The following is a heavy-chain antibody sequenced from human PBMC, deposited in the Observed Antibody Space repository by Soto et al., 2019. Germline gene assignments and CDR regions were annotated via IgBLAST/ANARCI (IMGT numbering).Heavy chain of an antibody. V-gene: IGHV2-5*01. CDR2: IYWNDDK. J-gene: IGHJ5*02. CDR1: GFSLTTSGVG. Sequence: SGPTLVNPTQTLTLTCTFSGFSLTTSGVGVGWIRQPPGKALEWLALIYWNDDKRYSPSLWGRLTITKDTSKNQVVLAMTNMDPVDTATYYCAHHTITPATNWFDPWGLGTLVTVSS. D-gene: IGHD2-2*01. CDR3: AHHTITPATNWFDP.